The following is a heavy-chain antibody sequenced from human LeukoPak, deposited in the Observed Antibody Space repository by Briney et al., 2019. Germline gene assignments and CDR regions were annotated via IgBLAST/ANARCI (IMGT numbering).Heavy chain of an antibody. CDR2: INSDGSST. D-gene: IGHD2-21*02. V-gene: IGHV3-74*01. J-gene: IGHJ4*02. Sequence: GGSLRLSCAASGFTFSSYAMHWVRQAPGKGLVWVSRINSDGSSTSYADSVKGRFTISRDNAKNTLYLQMNSLRAEDTAVYYCARGHIVVLTAPDYWGQGTLVTVSS. CDR3: ARGHIVVLTAPDY. CDR1: GFTFSSYA.